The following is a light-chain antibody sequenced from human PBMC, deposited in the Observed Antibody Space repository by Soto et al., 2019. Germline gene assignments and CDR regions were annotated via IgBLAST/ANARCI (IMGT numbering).Light chain of an antibody. CDR2: SNY. V-gene: IGLV1-44*01. CDR3: ATWDDSLNGWV. J-gene: IGLJ3*02. CDR1: SSNIGSNI. Sequence: QSVLTQPPSASGTPGQRVTISCSGSSSNIGSNIVNWYQHLPGTAPKLLIYSNYQRPSGVPDRFSGSRSGTSASLAISGLQSEDEADYYCATWDDSLNGWVFGGGTKSPS.